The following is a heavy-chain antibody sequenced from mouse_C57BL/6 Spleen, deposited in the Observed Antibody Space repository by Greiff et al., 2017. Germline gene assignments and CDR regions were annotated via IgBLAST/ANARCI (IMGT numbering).Heavy chain of an antibody. CDR1: GYAFSSYW. J-gene: IGHJ4*01. V-gene: IGHV1-80*01. Sequence: LVESGAELVKPGASVKISCKASGYAFSSYWMNWVKQRPGKGLEWIGQIYPGDGDTNYNGKFKGKATLTADKSSSTAYMQLSSLTSEDSAVYFCARNGSSPPSMDYWGQGTSVTVSS. CDR2: IYPGDGDT. CDR3: ARNGSSPPSMDY. D-gene: IGHD1-1*01.